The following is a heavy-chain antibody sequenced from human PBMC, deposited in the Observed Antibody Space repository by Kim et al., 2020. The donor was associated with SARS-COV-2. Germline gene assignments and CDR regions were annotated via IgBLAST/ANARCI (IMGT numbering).Heavy chain of an antibody. V-gene: IGHV3-23*01. D-gene: IGHD2-2*01. Sequence: GGSLRLSCAASGFTFSSYAMSWVRQAPGKGLEWVSAISGSGGSTYYADSVKGRFTISRDNSKNTLYLQMNSLRAEDTAVYYCAKGYCSSTSCRSYDFWSGYSTHAPDYWGQGTLVTVSS. CDR2: ISGSGGST. J-gene: IGHJ4*02. CDR1: GFTFSSYA. CDR3: AKGYCSSTSCRSYDFWSGYSTHAPDY.